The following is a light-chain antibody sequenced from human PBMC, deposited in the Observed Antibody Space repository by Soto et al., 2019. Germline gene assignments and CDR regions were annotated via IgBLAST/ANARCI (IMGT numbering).Light chain of an antibody. J-gene: IGKJ5*01. CDR3: QQSFSIPIT. Sequence: DIHMTQSPSSLSASVGDIVTITCRASQSISTYLNWYQQKPGKAPKLLIYAASSLQSGVSSRFSGSGSGTDFTLTISSLQPEDFATYYCQQSFSIPITFGQGTRLEIK. V-gene: IGKV1-39*01. CDR1: QSISTY. CDR2: AAS.